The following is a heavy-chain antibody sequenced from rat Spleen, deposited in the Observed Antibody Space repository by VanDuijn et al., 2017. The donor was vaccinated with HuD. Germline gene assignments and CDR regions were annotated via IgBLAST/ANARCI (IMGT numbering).Heavy chain of an antibody. CDR3: TACYDGTHYYFDS. D-gene: IGHD1-12*02. Sequence: EVQLQESGPGLVKPSQSLSLTCSVTGYSITNTYRWNWIRKFPGHKLEWMGYIDNAGSTNYNPSIKSRISITRDTSKNQFFLQVNSVTTEDTATYYCTACYDGTHYYFDSWGQGVMVTVSS. V-gene: IGHV3-3*01. J-gene: IGHJ2*01. CDR1: GYSITNTYR. CDR2: IDNAGST.